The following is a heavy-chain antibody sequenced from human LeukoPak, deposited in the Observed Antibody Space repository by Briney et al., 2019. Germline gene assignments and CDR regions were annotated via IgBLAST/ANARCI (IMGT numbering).Heavy chain of an antibody. J-gene: IGHJ4*02. Sequence: AGGSLRLSCAASGFTFSSYSMNWVRQAPGKGVEWVSSISSSSSYIYYADSVKGRFTISRDNAKNSLYLQMNSLRAEDTAVYYCARDPYDIGCADYWGQGTLVTVSA. CDR3: ARDPYDIGCADY. D-gene: IGHD3-9*01. V-gene: IGHV3-21*01. CDR1: GFTFSSYS. CDR2: ISSSSSYI.